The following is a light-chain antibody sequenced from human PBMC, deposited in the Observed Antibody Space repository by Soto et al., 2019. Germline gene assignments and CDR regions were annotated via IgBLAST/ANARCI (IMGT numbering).Light chain of an antibody. J-gene: IGKJ2*01. CDR1: HRVSSY. CDR3: QQYAGWPRT. Sequence: EIVMTQSPATLSVSPGERVTLSCRASHRVSSYLAWYQQKPGQAPRLLIYGASTRATDIPARFSGSGSGTDFTLTISSLQSEDCAVYYCQQYAGWPRTFGQGTKLEIK. CDR2: GAS. V-gene: IGKV3D-15*01.